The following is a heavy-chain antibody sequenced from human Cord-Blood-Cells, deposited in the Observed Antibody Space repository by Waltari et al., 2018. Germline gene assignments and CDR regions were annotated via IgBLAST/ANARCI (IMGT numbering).Heavy chain of an antibody. CDR3: ARLMVELGLY. V-gene: IGHV4-39*01. D-gene: IGHD1-7*01. J-gene: IGHJ4*02. Sequence: QLQLQESGPGLVKPSETLSLTCTVPGGSISSSSYYWGWIRQPPGKGLEWIGSIYYSGSTYYNPSLKSRVTISVDTSKNQFSLKLSSVTAADTAVYYCARLMVELGLYWGQGTLVTVSS. CDR1: GGSISSSSYY. CDR2: IYYSGST.